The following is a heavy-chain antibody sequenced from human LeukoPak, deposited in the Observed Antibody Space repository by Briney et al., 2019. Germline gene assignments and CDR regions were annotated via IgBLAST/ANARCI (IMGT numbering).Heavy chain of an antibody. D-gene: IGHD4-17*01. J-gene: IGHJ4*02. CDR1: GGSVSSGSYF. CDR2: IYYSGST. CDR3: ARVQARYGFDY. V-gene: IGHV4-61*01. Sequence: SETLSLTCTVSGGSVSSGSYFWSWIRQPPGKGLEWIGYIYYSGSTNYNPSLKSRVTISKDTSKNQFSLKLSSVTAAGTAVYYCARVQARYGFDYWGQGTLVTVSS.